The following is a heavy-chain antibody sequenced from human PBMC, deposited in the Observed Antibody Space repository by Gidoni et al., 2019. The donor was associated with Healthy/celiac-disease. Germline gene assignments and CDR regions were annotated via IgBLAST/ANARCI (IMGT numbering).Heavy chain of an antibody. D-gene: IGHD2-21*02. CDR1: GFTFRSYG. Sequence: QVQLVASGGGVVQPGRSLRLPCAESGFTFRSYGMHWVRQAPGKGLEWVSVIGYDVSNKYYADSVKGRFTISRDKSKNTLYLQMNSLRAEDTAVYYCARDPVVTAAKYGMDVWGQGTTVTVSS. J-gene: IGHJ6*02. CDR2: IGYDVSNK. CDR3: ARDPVVTAAKYGMDV. V-gene: IGHV3-33*01.